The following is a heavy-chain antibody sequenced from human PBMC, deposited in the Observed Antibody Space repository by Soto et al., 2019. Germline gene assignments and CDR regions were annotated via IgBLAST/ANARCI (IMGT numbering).Heavy chain of an antibody. CDR2: IYYSGST. D-gene: IGHD5-12*01. J-gene: IGHJ4*02. CDR1: GGSISSYY. V-gene: IGHV4-59*08. CDR3: ARIVATTEALDY. Sequence: PETLSLTCTVSGGSISSYYWSWIRQPPGKGLEWIGYIYYSGSTNYNPSLKSRVTISVDTSKNQFSLKLSSVTAADTAVYFFARIVATTEALDYWGQGTLVPVSS.